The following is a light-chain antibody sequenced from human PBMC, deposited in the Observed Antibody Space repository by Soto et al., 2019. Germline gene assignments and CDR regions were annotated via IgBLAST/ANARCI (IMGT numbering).Light chain of an antibody. CDR2: GAS. CDR1: ESVSSN. CDR3: QQYNKWRT. Sequence: VLTQSPGTLSVSPGETATLSCRASESVSSNLAWYQQKPGQAPRLLIYGASTRATGIPARISGSGSGTAFTLTISSLQSEDFAVYYCQQYNKWRTSGQGTKV. J-gene: IGKJ1*01. V-gene: IGKV3-15*01.